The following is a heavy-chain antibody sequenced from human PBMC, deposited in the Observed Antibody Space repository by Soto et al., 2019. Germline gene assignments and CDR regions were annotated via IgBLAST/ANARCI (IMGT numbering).Heavy chain of an antibody. CDR1: GFTFTRYS. Sequence: GGSLRLSCAASGFTFTRYSMNWVRQAPGKGLEWVSSISSTTNYIYYGDSMKGRFTISRDNAKNSLYLEMNSLRDEDTAVYYCARDSKDLTSNFDYWAREPWSPSPQ. V-gene: IGHV3-21*06. CDR2: ISSTTNYI. CDR3: ARDSKDLTSNFDY. J-gene: IGHJ4*02.